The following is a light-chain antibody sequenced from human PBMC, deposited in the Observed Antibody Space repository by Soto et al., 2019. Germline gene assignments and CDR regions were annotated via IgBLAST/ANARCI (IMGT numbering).Light chain of an antibody. J-gene: IGKJ4*01. V-gene: IGKV3-11*01. Sequence: EIVLTQSPSTLSSSAGERATLSCRASQTVGVRLAWYQHKPGQAPRLIIYEASNRAAGIPARFSGSGSGTDFTLTISRLEPEDFAVYYCQQFSSYPLTFGGGTKVDIK. CDR3: QQFSSYPLT. CDR2: EAS. CDR1: QTVGVR.